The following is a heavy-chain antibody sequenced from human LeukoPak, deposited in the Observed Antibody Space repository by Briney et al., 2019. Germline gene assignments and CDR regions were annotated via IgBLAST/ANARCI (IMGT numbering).Heavy chain of an antibody. CDR2: ISNTGSFI. D-gene: IGHD3-10*01. Sequence: GGSLRLSCAASGLTFSDEYMSWIRQAPGKGLEWVSYISNTGSFISYADSVKGRFTISRDNAKNSLYLQMNTLRAEDAAAYYCVRARGAGPGAHFDYWGQGTLVTVSS. CDR1: GLTFSDEY. J-gene: IGHJ4*02. CDR3: VRARGAGPGAHFDY. V-gene: IGHV3-11*01.